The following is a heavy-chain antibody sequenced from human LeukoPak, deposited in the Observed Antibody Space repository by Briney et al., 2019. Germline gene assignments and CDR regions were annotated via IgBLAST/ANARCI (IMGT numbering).Heavy chain of an antibody. V-gene: IGHV1-69*04. Sequence: SVKVSCKASGGTFSSYAISWVRQAPGQGLEWMGRIIPILGIANYAQKFQGRVTITADKSTSTAYMELSSLRSEDTAVYYCARGMFRGVRPDWFDLWGQGTLVTVSA. D-gene: IGHD3-10*01. CDR3: ARGMFRGVRPDWFDL. CDR1: GGTFSSYA. CDR2: IIPILGIA. J-gene: IGHJ5*02.